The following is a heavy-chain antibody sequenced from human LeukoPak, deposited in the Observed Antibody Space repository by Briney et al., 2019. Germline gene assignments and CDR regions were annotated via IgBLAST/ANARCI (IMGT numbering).Heavy chain of an antibody. J-gene: IGHJ3*02. CDR1: GGSISSYY. CDR3: ASDRTLAAFDI. Sequence: PSETLSLTCTVSGGSISSYYWSWIRQPPGKGLEWIGYIYYSGSTNYNPSLKSRVTISVDTSMNQFSLKLSSVTAADTAVYYCASDRTLAAFDIWGQGTMVTVSS. CDR2: IYYSGST. V-gene: IGHV4-59*01. D-gene: IGHD2-2*01.